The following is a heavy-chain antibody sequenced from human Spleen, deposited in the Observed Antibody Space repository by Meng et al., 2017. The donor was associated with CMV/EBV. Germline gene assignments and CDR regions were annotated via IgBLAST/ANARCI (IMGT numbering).Heavy chain of an antibody. D-gene: IGHD3-16*01. CDR3: SSRYYDGTANDFDY. V-gene: IGHV1-2*02. CDR2: INPSSGDT. Sequence: SETIFNSYYIHWVRQAPGQGLEWMGCINPSSGDTKYAQKFQGRVTMTRDTSINTVYMELSRLTSDDTAVYFCSSRYYDGTANDFDYWGRGTLVTVSS. CDR1: ETIFNSYY. J-gene: IGHJ4*02.